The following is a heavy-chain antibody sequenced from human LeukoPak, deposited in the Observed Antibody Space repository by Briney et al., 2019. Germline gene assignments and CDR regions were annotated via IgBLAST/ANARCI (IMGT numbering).Heavy chain of an antibody. J-gene: IGHJ4*02. Sequence: SGTLSLTCTVSGGSISSYYWSWIRQRAGKGLEWIGRIYITGSTNYNPSLKSRVTMSVDTSKNQFSLKLISMTAADTAVYYCARLPFSSGWYRYYFDYWGQGTLVTVSS. CDR3: ARLPFSSGWYRYYFDY. D-gene: IGHD6-19*01. CDR1: GGSISSYY. V-gene: IGHV4-4*07. CDR2: IYITGST.